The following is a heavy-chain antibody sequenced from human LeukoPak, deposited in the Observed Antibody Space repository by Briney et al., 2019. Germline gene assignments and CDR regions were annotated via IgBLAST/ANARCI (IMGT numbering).Heavy chain of an antibody. CDR3: ARPSSGSQEFDY. J-gene: IGHJ4*02. CDR2: IYPGDSDT. V-gene: IGHV5-51*01. Sequence: GESLQISCKGSGSSFTSYWIGWVRPVPGKGLEWMGIIYPGDSDTRYSPSFQGQVTISADKSISTAYLQWSSLKASDTAMYYCARPSSGSQEFDYWGQGTLVTVSS. CDR1: GSSFTSYW. D-gene: IGHD1-26*01.